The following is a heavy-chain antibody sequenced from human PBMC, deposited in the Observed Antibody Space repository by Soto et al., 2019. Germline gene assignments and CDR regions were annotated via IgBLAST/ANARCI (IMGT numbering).Heavy chain of an antibody. CDR2: IIPIFGTA. Sequence: SVKVSCKASGGTFSSYAISWVRQAPGQGLEWMGGIIPIFGTANYAQKFQGRVTITADKSTSTAYMELSSLRSEDTAVYYCARVRSGGGGWYWHFDYWGQGTLVTVSS. CDR1: GGTFSSYA. CDR3: ARVRSGGGGWYWHFDY. D-gene: IGHD6-19*01. V-gene: IGHV1-69*06. J-gene: IGHJ4*02.